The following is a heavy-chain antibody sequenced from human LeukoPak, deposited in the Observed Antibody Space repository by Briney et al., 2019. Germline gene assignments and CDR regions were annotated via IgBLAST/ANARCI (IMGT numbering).Heavy chain of an antibody. D-gene: IGHD2-15*01. V-gene: IGHV3-23*01. J-gene: IGHJ3*02. CDR2: ITGSGGST. CDR1: GFTFSSFP. Sequence: GGSLRLSCAASGFTFSSFPMTWVRLAPGKGLEWVSTITGSGGSTYYAQSVKGRFTISRDNSKNTLYLQMNSLRAEDTAVYYCARGAYCSGGRCPGAFDIWGQGTMVTVSS. CDR3: ARGAYCSGGRCPGAFDI.